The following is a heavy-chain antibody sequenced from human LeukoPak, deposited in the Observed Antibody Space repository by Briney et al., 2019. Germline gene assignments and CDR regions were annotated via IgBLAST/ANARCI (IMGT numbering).Heavy chain of an antibody. Sequence: GGSLRLSCAASGFTFSSYSVNWVRQAPGKGLEWVSSISSSSSYIYYADSVKGRFTISRDNAKNSLYLQMNSLRAEDTAVYYCARQQLVHFDYWGQGTLVTVSS. CDR1: GFTFSSYS. J-gene: IGHJ4*02. D-gene: IGHD6-13*01. CDR2: ISSSSSYI. CDR3: ARQQLVHFDY. V-gene: IGHV3-21*01.